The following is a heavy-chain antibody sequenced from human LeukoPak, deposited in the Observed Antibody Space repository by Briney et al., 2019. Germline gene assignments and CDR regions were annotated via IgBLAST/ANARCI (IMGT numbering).Heavy chain of an antibody. J-gene: IGHJ4*02. Sequence: GGSLRLSCAASGFTFSSYGMHWVRQAPGKGLEWVAFIRNDGSDKYYADSVKGRFTISRDNSKNTLYLQMNSLRTEDTAVYYCAKALGSSSYYVNYWGQGTLVTVSS. CDR1: GFTFSSYG. D-gene: IGHD2-2*01. V-gene: IGHV3-30*02. CDR3: AKALGSSSYYVNY. CDR2: IRNDGSDK.